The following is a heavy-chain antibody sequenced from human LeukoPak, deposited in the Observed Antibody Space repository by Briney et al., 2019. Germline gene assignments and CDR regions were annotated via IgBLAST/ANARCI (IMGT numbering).Heavy chain of an antibody. D-gene: IGHD3-22*01. V-gene: IGHV4-4*09. CDR1: GGSISSYY. CDR2: IYTRGRT. CDR3: ARAAEYYDRDAIDI. Sequence: KPSETLSLTCTVSGGSISSYYWSWIRQPPGKGLEWIGYIYTRGRTNYNPSLKSRVTISVDTSKNQLSLKLSSVTAADTAVYYCARAAEYYDRDAIDIWGQGTMVTVSS. J-gene: IGHJ3*02.